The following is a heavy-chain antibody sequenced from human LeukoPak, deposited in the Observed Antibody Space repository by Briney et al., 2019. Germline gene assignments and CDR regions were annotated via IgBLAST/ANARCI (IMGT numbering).Heavy chain of an antibody. CDR1: GFTFSTYS. V-gene: IGHV3-21*04. J-gene: IGHJ4*02. CDR2: ISSSSSFI. Sequence: GGSLRLSCEASGFTFSTYSINWVRQAPGKGLEWVSSISSSSSFIYYADSVKGRFTISRDNAKNSLYLQMNSLRAEDTAVYYCARVMRFTKFPSSIAARPQPLPFDCWGQGTLVTVSS. CDR3: ARVMRFTKFPSSIAARPQPLPFDC. D-gene: IGHD6-6*01.